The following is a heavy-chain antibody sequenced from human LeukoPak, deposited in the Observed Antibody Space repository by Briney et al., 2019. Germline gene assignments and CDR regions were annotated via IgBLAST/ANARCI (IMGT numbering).Heavy chain of an antibody. Sequence: GGSLRLSYAASGFTFSSYAMSWVRQAPGKGLEWVSAISGSGGSTYYADSVKGRFTISRDSSKNTLYLQMNSLRAKDTAVYYCAKDVAVAVRILIDYWGQGTLVTVSS. CDR3: AKDVAVAVRILIDY. J-gene: IGHJ4*02. D-gene: IGHD6-19*01. V-gene: IGHV3-23*01. CDR1: GFTFSSYA. CDR2: ISGSGGST.